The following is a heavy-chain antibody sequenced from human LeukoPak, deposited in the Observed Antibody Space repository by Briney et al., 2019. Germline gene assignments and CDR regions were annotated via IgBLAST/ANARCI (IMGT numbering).Heavy chain of an antibody. J-gene: IGHJ6*02. V-gene: IGHV3-23*01. Sequence: GGSLRLSCAASGFTFSSYAMSWVRQAPGKGLEWVSAISGSGGSTYYADSVKGRFTISRDNSKNTPYLQMNSLRAEDTAVYYCARDAAKIEVHYYYYYGMDVWGQGTTVTVSS. CDR1: GFTFSSYA. CDR3: ARDAAKIEVHYYYYYGMDV. D-gene: IGHD3-22*01. CDR2: ISGSGGST.